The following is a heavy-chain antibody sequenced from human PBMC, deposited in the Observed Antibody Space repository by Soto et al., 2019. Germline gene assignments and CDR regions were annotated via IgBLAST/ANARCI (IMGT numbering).Heavy chain of an antibody. CDR3: AEGGNIAVVVADYGMDV. D-gene: IGHD2-15*01. J-gene: IGHJ6*02. Sequence: QVHLLQSGAEVKKPGASVKVSCKASGYTFSNYAMHWVRQAPGQRLEWMGWINAGNGNTKYSQKFQDRVTITRDTSASTAYMELSSLKSEDTAVYYWAEGGNIAVVVADYGMDVWGQGTTVTVSS. CDR2: INAGNGNT. CDR1: GYTFSNYA. V-gene: IGHV1-3*01.